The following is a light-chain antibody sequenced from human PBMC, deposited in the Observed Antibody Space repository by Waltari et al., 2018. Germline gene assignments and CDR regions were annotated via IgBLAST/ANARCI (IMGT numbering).Light chain of an antibody. CDR2: EDS. CDR1: SSTIGNNY. V-gene: IGLV1-51*02. CDR3: GTWDSSLSGAV. Sequence: QFVLTQPPSVSAAPGPRPTISVSAGSSTIGNNYVSWYPQFPGTAPKLLIFEDSERPSGIPGRFSGSKSGTSATLDITGLQAGGEADYYCGTWDSSLSGAVFGGGTHLTVL. J-gene: IGLJ7*01.